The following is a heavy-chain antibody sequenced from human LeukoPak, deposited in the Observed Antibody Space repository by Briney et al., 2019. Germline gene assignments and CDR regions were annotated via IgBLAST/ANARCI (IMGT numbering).Heavy chain of an antibody. V-gene: IGHV4-61*01. CDR1: GGSVSSGSSY. J-gene: IGHJ4*02. D-gene: IGHD5-12*01. Sequence: PSETLSLTCTVSGGSVSSGSSYWSWIRQPPGKGLEWIGYIYYSGSTNYNPSLKSRVTISVDTSKNQFSLKLSSVTAADTAVYYCAIADYSGYDYLDYWGQGTLVTVSS. CDR3: AIADYSGYDYLDY. CDR2: IYYSGST.